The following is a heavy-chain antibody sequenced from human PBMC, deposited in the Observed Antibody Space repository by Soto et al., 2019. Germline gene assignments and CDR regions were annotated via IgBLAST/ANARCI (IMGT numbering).Heavy chain of an antibody. D-gene: IGHD3-22*01. V-gene: IGHV4-39*01. CDR3: AKIVVVITRFTEYFQH. Sequence: QLQLQESGPGLVKPSETLSLTCTVSGGSISSSSYYWGWIRQPPGKGLEWIGSTYYSGSTYYNPSLKSRVTISVDTSKNQFSLKLSSVTAADTAVYYCAKIVVVITRFTEYFQHWGQGTLVTVSS. CDR1: GGSISSSSYY. J-gene: IGHJ1*01. CDR2: TYYSGST.